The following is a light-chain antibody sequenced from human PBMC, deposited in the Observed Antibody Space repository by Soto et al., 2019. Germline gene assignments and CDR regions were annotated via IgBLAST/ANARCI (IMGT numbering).Light chain of an antibody. CDR3: SSYTSSSISWV. CDR1: SSDVGGYNY. J-gene: IGLJ3*02. Sequence: QSVLTQPASVSGSPGQSITISCTGTSSDVGGYNYVSWYQQHPGKAPKLMIYEVSNRPSGVSNRFSGSKSGNTASLTISGLQAEDEADYYCSSYTSSSISWVFDGGTKVTVL. V-gene: IGLV2-14*01. CDR2: EVS.